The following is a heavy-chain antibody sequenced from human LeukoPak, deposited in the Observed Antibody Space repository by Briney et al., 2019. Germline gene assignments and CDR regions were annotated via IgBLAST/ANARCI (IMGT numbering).Heavy chain of an antibody. Sequence: GGSLRLSCAASGFTFSSYEMNWVRQAPGKGLEWVSYISSSGSTIYYADSVKGRFTISRDNAKNSLYLQMNSLRAVDTAVYYCAREVLGYCSGGSCYIYWGQGTLVTVSS. J-gene: IGHJ4*02. CDR2: ISSSGSTI. CDR3: AREVLGYCSGGSCYIY. V-gene: IGHV3-48*03. CDR1: GFTFSSYE. D-gene: IGHD2-15*01.